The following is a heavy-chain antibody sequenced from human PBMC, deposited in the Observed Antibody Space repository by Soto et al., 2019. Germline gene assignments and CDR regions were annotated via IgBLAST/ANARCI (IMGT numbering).Heavy chain of an antibody. CDR3: TSTVITPGDY. J-gene: IGHJ4*02. CDR2: IRSKANSYAT. V-gene: IGHV3-73*01. CDR1: GFTFSCSA. D-gene: IGHD4-4*01. Sequence: HPGGSLRLACAASGFTFSCSAMHWVRQASGKGLEWVGRIRSKANSYATVYAASVKGRFTISRDDSKNTAYLQMNSLKTEDTAVYYCTSTVITPGDYWGQGTLVTVS.